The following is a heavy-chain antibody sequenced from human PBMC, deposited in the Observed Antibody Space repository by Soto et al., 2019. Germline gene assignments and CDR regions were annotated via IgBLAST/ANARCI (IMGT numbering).Heavy chain of an antibody. J-gene: IGHJ4*02. D-gene: IGHD3-16*01. CDR1: GYTFTSYA. V-gene: IGHV1-3*01. CDR3: ARVIGGLYYFDY. Sequence: ASVKGSCKASGYTFTSYAMHWVRQAPGQRLEWMGWINAGNGNTKYSQKFQGRVTITRDTSASTAYMELSSLRSEDTAVYHCARVIGGLYYFDYWGQGTLVTV. CDR2: INAGNGNT.